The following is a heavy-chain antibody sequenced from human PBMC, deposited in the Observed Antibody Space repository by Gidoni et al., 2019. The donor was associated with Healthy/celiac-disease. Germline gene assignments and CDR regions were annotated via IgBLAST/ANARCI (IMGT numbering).Heavy chain of an antibody. CDR3: ARDYETH. CDR1: GFTVSSNY. V-gene: IGHV3-66*01. Sequence: EMQLVESGGDLVPPGGSLRLSCAASGFTVSSNYMSWVRQAPGKGLEWVSVIYSDGSTYYADSVKGRFTISRDNSRDTLYLQMNSLRAEDTALYYCARDYETHWGQGTLVTVSS. CDR2: IYSDGST. J-gene: IGHJ4*02. D-gene: IGHD5-12*01.